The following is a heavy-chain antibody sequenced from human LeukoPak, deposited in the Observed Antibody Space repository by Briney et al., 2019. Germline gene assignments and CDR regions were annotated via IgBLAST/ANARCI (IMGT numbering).Heavy chain of an antibody. Sequence: GGSLRLSCAASGFTFSSYAMSWVRQAPGKGLEWVSAISGSGGSTYYADSVKGRFTISRDNSENTLYLQMNSLRAEDTAVYYCAKDRSYYYDSSGYYTQYTYFDYWGQGTLVTVSS. V-gene: IGHV3-23*01. CDR1: GFTFSSYA. D-gene: IGHD3-22*01. J-gene: IGHJ4*02. CDR3: AKDRSYYYDSSGYYTQYTYFDY. CDR2: ISGSGGST.